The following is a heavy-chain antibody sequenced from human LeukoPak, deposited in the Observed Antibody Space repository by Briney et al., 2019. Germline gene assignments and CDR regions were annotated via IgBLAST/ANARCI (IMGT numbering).Heavy chain of an antibody. Sequence: GASVKVSCKASGYTFTGYYMHWVRQAHGQGLEWMGRINPNSGGTNYAQKFQGRVTMTRDTSISTAYMELSRLRSDDTAVYYCARDRAYELWFDPWGQGTLVTVSS. J-gene: IGHJ5*02. CDR2: INPNSGGT. V-gene: IGHV1-2*06. CDR3: ARDRAYELWFDP. CDR1: GYTFTGYY. D-gene: IGHD5-12*01.